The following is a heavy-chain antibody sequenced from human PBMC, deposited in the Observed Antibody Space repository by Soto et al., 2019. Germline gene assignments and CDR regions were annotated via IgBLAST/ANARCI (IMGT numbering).Heavy chain of an antibody. Sequence: ETLSLTFAVSGGSISSSNWWCWDGQAPGKGLEWIGEIYHSGSTNYNPSLKSRVTISVDKSKNQFSLKLSSVTAADTAVYYCARSDFWSGQLHYYGMDVWGQGTTVTSP. V-gene: IGHV4-4*02. CDR1: GGSISSSNW. CDR2: IYHSGST. D-gene: IGHD3-3*01. CDR3: ARSDFWSGQLHYYGMDV. J-gene: IGHJ6*02.